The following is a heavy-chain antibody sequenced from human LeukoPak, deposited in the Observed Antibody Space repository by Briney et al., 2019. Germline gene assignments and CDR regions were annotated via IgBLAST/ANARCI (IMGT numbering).Heavy chain of an antibody. CDR2: INPNSGGT. J-gene: IGHJ4*02. Sequence: GASVKVSCKASGYTFTGYYIHWVRQAPGQGLEWIGWINPNSGGTNSAQKFQGRVTMTRDTSISTAYMELSRLQSDDTAVYYCGWSPNTFYLDYWGQGTLVTVSS. CDR3: GWSPNTFYLDY. V-gene: IGHV1-2*02. D-gene: IGHD2-15*01. CDR1: GYTFTGYY.